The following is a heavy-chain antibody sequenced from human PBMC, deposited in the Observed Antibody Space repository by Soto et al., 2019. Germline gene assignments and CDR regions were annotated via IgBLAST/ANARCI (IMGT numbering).Heavy chain of an antibody. D-gene: IGHD3-3*01. CDR1: GFTFSSYA. CDR3: ARSQADVLRFLEWLSKDNYYYYYGMDV. V-gene: IGHV3-30-3*01. Sequence: GGSMRLSCAASGFTFSSYAMHWVRQAPGKGLEWVAVISYDGSNKYYADSVKGRFTISRDNSKNTLYLQMNSLRAEDTAVYYCARSQADVLRFLEWLSKDNYYYYYGMDVWGQGTTVTVSS. J-gene: IGHJ6*02. CDR2: ISYDGSNK.